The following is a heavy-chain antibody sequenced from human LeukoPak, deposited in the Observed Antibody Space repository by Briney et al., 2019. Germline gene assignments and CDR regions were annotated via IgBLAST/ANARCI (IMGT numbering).Heavy chain of an antibody. D-gene: IGHD6-19*01. Sequence: GGSLRLSCAASGFTFSSYDMHWVRQATGKGLEWVSAIGTAGDTYYPGSVKGRFTISRENAKNSLYLQMNSLRAEDTAVYYCARASSGYYFDYWGQGTLVTVSS. V-gene: IGHV3-13*01. J-gene: IGHJ4*02. CDR2: IGTAGDT. CDR1: GFTFSSYD. CDR3: ARASSGYYFDY.